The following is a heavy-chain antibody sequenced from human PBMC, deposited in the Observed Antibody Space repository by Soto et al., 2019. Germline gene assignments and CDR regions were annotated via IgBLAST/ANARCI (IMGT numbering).Heavy chain of an antibody. CDR3: ARQDYDFWSGPIYYYGMDV. D-gene: IGHD3-3*01. V-gene: IGHV3-23*01. J-gene: IGHJ6*02. CDR2: ISGSGGST. Sequence: GGSLRLSCAASGFTFSSYAMSWVRQAPGKGLEWVSAISGSGGSTYYADSVKGRFTISRDNSKNTLYLQMNSLRAEDTAVYYCARQDYDFWSGPIYYYGMDVWGQGTTVTVSS. CDR1: GFTFSSYA.